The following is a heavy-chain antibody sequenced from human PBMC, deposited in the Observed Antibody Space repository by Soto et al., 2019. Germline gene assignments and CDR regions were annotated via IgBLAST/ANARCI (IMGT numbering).Heavy chain of an antibody. CDR1: GFTFSIYS. J-gene: IGHJ4*02. D-gene: IGHD6-19*01. V-gene: IGHV3-48*01. CDR3: ARAARVYSSGWFYFDY. CDR2: IMPGSSHI. Sequence: GGSLRLSCAASGFTFSIYSMNWVRQAPGKGLEWVSYIMPGSSHIFYADSVKGRFTISRDNAKNSLYLQMNSLRAEDTAVYYCARAARVYSSGWFYFDYWGQGTLVTVSS.